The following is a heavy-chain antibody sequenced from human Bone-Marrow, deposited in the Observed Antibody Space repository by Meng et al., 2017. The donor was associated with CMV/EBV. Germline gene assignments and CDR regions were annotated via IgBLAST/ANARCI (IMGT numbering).Heavy chain of an antibody. CDR1: GFTFSDYY. V-gene: IGHV3-30*03. D-gene: IGHD3-10*01. CDR2: ISYDGSNK. CDR3: ARESRGFFDY. J-gene: IGHJ4*02. Sequence: GGSLRLSCAASGFTFSDYYMNWIRQAPGKGLEWVAVISYDGSNKYYADSVKGRFTISRDNSKNTLYLQMNSLRAEDTAVYYCARESRGFFDYWGQGTRVTVSS.